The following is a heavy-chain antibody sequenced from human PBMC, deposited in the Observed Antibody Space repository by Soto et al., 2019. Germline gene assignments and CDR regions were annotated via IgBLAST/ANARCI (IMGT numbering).Heavy chain of an antibody. V-gene: IGHV4-31*03. CDR3: ARAAAAGTDFDY. Sequence: SETLSLTCTVSGGSISSGGYYWSWIRQHPGKGLEWIGYIYYSGSTYYNPSLKSRVTISVDTSKNQFSLKLSSVTAADTAVYYCARAAAAGTDFDYWGQGTLVTSPQ. D-gene: IGHD6-13*01. CDR2: IYYSGST. CDR1: GGSISSGGYY. J-gene: IGHJ4*02.